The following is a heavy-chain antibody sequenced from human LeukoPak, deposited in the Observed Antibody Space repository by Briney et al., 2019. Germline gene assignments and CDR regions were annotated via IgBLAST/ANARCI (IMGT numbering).Heavy chain of an antibody. CDR3: AGQSSGWYRGPFDY. V-gene: IGHV4-59*01. Sequence: SETLSLTCTVSGGSISSYYWSWIRQPPGKGLEWIGYIYYSGSTNYNPSLKSRVTISVDTSKNQFSLKLSSVTAADTAVYYCAGQSSGWYRGPFDYWGQGTLVTVSS. CDR2: IYYSGST. J-gene: IGHJ4*02. D-gene: IGHD6-19*01. CDR1: GGSISSYY.